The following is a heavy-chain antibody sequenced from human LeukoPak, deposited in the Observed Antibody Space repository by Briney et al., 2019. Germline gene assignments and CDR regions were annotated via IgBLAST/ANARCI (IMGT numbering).Heavy chain of an antibody. CDR3: ARERIAATGTGWFDP. V-gene: IGHV3-30*04. D-gene: IGHD6-13*01. CDR1: GFTFSSYA. J-gene: IGHJ5*02. Sequence: GGSLRLSCAASGFTFSSYAIHWVRQAPGKGLEWVAVIPDDGSNKYYADSVKGRFTISRDNSKNTLYLQMNSLRAEDTAVYYCARERIAATGTGWFDPWGQGTLVTVSS. CDR2: IPDDGSNK.